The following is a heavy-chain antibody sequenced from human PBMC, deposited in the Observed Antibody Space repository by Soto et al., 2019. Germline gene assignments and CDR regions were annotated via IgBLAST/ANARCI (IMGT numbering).Heavy chain of an antibody. D-gene: IGHD6-13*01. Sequence: ETLSLTCTVSGGSISSYYWTWIRQPPGKGLEWIGYIYYSGSTNYNPSLKSRVTISVDTSKNQFSLKLSSVTAADTAVYYCARDFFGSSSWSAYGMDVWGQGTTVTVSS. V-gene: IGHV4-59*12. CDR1: GGSISSYY. CDR3: ARDFFGSSSWSAYGMDV. J-gene: IGHJ6*02. CDR2: IYYSGST.